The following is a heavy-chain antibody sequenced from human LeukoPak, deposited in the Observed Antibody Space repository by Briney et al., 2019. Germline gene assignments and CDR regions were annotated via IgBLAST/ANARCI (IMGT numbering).Heavy chain of an antibody. Sequence: GGSLRLSCAASGFTFSTYWMAWVRQAPGKGLEWVSYISSSGSTIYYADSVKGRFTISRDNAKNSLYLQMNSLRAEDTAVYYCARDLFLEWLLTSGSYFDYWGQGTLVTVSS. CDR3: ARDLFLEWLLTSGSYFDY. D-gene: IGHD3-3*01. CDR2: ISSSGSTI. V-gene: IGHV3-48*04. CDR1: GFTFSTYW. J-gene: IGHJ4*02.